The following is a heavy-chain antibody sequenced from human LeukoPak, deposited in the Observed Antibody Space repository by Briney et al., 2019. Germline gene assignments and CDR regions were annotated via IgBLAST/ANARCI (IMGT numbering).Heavy chain of an antibody. D-gene: IGHD2-15*01. CDR3: ARVLGYCSDGSCYSDWFDP. Sequence: ASVKVSCKASVYTFTDYYIHWVRQAPGQGLEWVGWINPNSGGTSYAHKFQGRVTMTRDPSISTAYMELSRLSSDDTAVYFCARVLGYCSDGSCYSDWFDPWGQGTLVTVSS. CDR1: VYTFTDYY. CDR2: INPNSGGT. J-gene: IGHJ5*02. V-gene: IGHV1-2*02.